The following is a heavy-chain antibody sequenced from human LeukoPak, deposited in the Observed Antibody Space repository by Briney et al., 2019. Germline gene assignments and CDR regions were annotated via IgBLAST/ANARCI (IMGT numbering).Heavy chain of an antibody. CDR2: INPNSGGT. CDR3: ARDRRLMVRGVKVFDY. J-gene: IGHJ4*02. V-gene: IGHV1-2*02. Sequence: ASVKVSCKASGYTLTSYAMNWVRQAPGQGLEWMGWINPNSGGTNYAQKFQGRVTMTRDTSISTAYMELSRLRSDDTAVYYCARDRRLMVRGVKVFDYWGQGTLVTVSS. CDR1: GYTLTSYA. D-gene: IGHD3-10*01.